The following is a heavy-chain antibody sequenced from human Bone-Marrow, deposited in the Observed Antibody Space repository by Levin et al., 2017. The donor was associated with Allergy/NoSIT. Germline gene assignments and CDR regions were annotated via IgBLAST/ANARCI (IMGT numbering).Heavy chain of an antibody. D-gene: IGHD1-26*01. CDR3: ARARSVGLGVPWVDYAFHI. Sequence: PPGGSLRLSCTASGFIFSSFEMHWVRQAPGKGLEWISYISTSGTTIYDADSVKGRFTISRDNAKNSLYLQMNSLTAEDTALYYCARARSVGLGVPWVDYAFHIWGQGTKVTVSS. J-gene: IGHJ3*02. V-gene: IGHV3-48*03. CDR1: GFIFSSFE. CDR2: ISTSGTTI.